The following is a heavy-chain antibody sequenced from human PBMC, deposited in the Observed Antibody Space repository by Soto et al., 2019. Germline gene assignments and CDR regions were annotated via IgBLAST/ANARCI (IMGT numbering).Heavy chain of an antibody. CDR1: GGSISSSSYY. CDR2: IYYSGST. V-gene: IGHV4-61*01. J-gene: IGHJ5*02. Sequence: SETLSLTCTVSGGSISSSSYYWSWIRQPPGKGLEWIGYIYYSGSTNYNPSLKSRVTISVDTSKNQFSLKLSSVTAADTAVYYCARTAYYYTWFDPWGQGTLVTVSS. CDR3: ARTAYYYTWFDP. D-gene: IGHD3-10*01.